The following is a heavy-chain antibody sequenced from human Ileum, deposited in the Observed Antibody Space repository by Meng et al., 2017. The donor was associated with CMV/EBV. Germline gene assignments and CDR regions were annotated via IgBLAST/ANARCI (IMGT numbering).Heavy chain of an antibody. CDR3: ARVLVFWSGSYYYYYGMDV. CDR1: GYTFTGYY. D-gene: IGHD3-3*01. V-gene: IGHV1-2*02. J-gene: IGHJ6*02. CDR2: INPNSGGT. Sequence: ASVKVSCKASGYTFTGYYMHWVRQAPGQGLEWMGWINPNSGGTNYAQKFQGRVTMTRDTSISTAYMELSRLRSDDTAVYYCARVLVFWSGSYYYYYGMDVWGQGTMVTVSS.